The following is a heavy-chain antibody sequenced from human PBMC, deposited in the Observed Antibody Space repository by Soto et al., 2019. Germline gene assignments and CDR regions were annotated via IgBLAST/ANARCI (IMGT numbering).Heavy chain of an antibody. Sequence: SETLSLTCTVSGGSISSSSYYWGWIRQPPGKGLEWIGSIYYSGSTYYNPSLKSRVTISVDTSKNQFSLKLSSVTAADTAVYYCARRTDYDFWSGYCEPKYYFDYWGQGTLVTVSS. CDR1: GGSISSSSYY. D-gene: IGHD3-3*01. CDR2: IYYSGST. CDR3: ARRTDYDFWSGYCEPKYYFDY. J-gene: IGHJ4*02. V-gene: IGHV4-39*01.